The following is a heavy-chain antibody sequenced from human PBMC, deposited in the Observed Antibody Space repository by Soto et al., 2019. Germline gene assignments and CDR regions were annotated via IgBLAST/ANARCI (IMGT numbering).Heavy chain of an antibody. J-gene: IGHJ5*02. CDR1: GGAISSYY. V-gene: IGHV4-59*08. CDR3: ARLGGRRCLQFYNWFDP. D-gene: IGHD3-10*01. CDR2: IYYSGST. Sequence: QVQLQESGPGLVKPSETLSLTCTVSGGAISSYYWSWIRQPPGKGLEWIGYIYYSGSTNYNPSLKSRVTIPVDTSKNQFSLKLSSVTAADTAVYYCARLGGRRCLQFYNWFDPWGQGTLVTVSS.